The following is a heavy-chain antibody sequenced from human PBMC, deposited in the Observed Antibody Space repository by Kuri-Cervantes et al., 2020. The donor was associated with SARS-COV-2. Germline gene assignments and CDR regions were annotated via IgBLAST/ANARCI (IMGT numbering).Heavy chain of an antibody. Sequence: WGSLRLSCAASGFTFSSYWMSWVRHAPVKGLEWVANIKQDGSEKYYVDSVKGRFTISRDNAKNSLYLQMHSLRAEETAVYYCARGLSLEWLLPHFDYWGQGTLVTVSS. V-gene: IGHV3-7*01. CDR3: ARGLSLEWLLPHFDY. J-gene: IGHJ4*02. D-gene: IGHD3-3*01. CDR1: GFTFSSYW. CDR2: IKQDGSEK.